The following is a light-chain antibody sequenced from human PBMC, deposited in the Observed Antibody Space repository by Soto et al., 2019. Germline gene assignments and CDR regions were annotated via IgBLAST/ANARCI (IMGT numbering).Light chain of an antibody. CDR2: EVS. CDR3: SSSAGSNADVV. Sequence: QSALTQPPSASGSPGQSVTISCTGTSSDGGGYNYVSWYQQHPGKAPKLMIYEVSKRPSGVPDRFSGSKSGNTASLTVSGLQAEDEADYYCSSSAGSNADVVFGGGTKLTVL. V-gene: IGLV2-8*01. J-gene: IGLJ2*01. CDR1: SSDGGGYNY.